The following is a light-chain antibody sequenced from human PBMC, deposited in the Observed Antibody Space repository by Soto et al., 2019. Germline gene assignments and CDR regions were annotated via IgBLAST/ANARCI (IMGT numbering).Light chain of an antibody. V-gene: IGKV1-9*01. CDR2: AAS. CDR3: QQLNSYPRT. CDR1: QGISNY. Sequence: IQLTQSPSSLSASVGDRVTITCRASQGISNYLAWYQQKPGKAPKLLIYAASTWQTGVPSRFSGSGSGTDVSLSISSLQPQDFATYYCQQLNSYPRTFGQGTKLEIK. J-gene: IGKJ2*01.